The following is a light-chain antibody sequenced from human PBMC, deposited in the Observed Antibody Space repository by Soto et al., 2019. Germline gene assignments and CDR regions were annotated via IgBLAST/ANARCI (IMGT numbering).Light chain of an antibody. CDR1: QSVSSN. V-gene: IGKV3-15*01. CDR2: GAS. J-gene: IGKJ1*01. Sequence: EIVMTQSPATLSVSPGERATLSCRVSQSVSSNLAWYQQKPGQAPRLLIYGASTRATGVPARFSGSGSGTEFTLTISSLQSEDFAVYYCQQYNTWPPGTFGPGTKVEIK. CDR3: QQYNTWPPGT.